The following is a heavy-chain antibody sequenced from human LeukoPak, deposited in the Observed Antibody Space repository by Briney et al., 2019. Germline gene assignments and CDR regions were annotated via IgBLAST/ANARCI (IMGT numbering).Heavy chain of an antibody. Sequence: ASVKVSCKASGYTFTGYYMHWVRQAPGQGLEWMGWINPNSGGTNYAQKFQGRVTMTRDTSISTAYMELSRLRSDDTAVYYCARGRGYRFYYYYMDVWGKGTTVTISS. V-gene: IGHV1-2*02. CDR1: GYTFTGYY. J-gene: IGHJ6*03. D-gene: IGHD5-18*01. CDR2: INPNSGGT. CDR3: ARGRGYRFYYYYMDV.